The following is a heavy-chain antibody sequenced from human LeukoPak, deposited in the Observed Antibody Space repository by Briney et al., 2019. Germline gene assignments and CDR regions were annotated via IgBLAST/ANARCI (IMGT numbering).Heavy chain of an antibody. CDR3: ARHGEDVLLWFGELFHGMDV. CDR1: GYSFTSYW. D-gene: IGHD3-10*01. J-gene: IGHJ6*02. V-gene: IGHV5-51*01. CDR2: IYPGDSDT. Sequence: ESLKISCKGSGYSFTSYWIGWVRQMPGKGLEWMGIIYPGDSDTRYSPSFQGQVTISADKSISTAYLQWSSLKASDTAMYYCARHGEDVLLWFGELFHGMDVWGQGTTVTVSS.